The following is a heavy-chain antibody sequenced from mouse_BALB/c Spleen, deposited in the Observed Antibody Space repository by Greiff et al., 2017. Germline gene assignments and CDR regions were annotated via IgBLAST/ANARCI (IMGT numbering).Heavy chain of an antibody. CDR2: INPSNGGT. J-gene: IGHJ2*01. CDR1: GYTFTSYY. V-gene: IGHV1S81*02. CDR3: ARDSSGSPFGY. D-gene: IGHD3-2*01. Sequence: VQLQQSGAELVKPGASVKLSCKASGYTFTSYYMYWVKQRPGQGLEWIGEINPSNGGTNFNEKFKSKATLTVDKSSSTAYMQLSSLTSEDSAVYYCARDSSGSPFGYWGQGTTLTVSS.